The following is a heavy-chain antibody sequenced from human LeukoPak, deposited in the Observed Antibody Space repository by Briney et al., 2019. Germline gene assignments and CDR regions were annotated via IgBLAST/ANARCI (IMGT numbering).Heavy chain of an antibody. CDR2: ISSSSSYI. CDR1: GFTFSSYS. V-gene: IGHV3-21*01. D-gene: IGHD3-3*01. J-gene: IGHJ3*02. CDR3: ATSQKGEWAFDI. Sequence: GGSLRLSCAASGFTFSSYSVNWVRQAPGKGLEWVSSISSSSSYIYYADSVKGRFTISRDNAKNSLYLQMNSLRAEDTAVYYCATSQKGEWAFDIWGQGTMVTVSS.